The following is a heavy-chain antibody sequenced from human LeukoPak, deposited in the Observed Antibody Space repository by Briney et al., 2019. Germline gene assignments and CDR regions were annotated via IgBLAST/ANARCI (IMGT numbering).Heavy chain of an antibody. CDR1: GFTISAYA. CDR2: IGSYNKP. D-gene: IGHD3-10*02. CDR3: ARDLHYYVAMDV. V-gene: IGHV3-23*01. Sequence: GETLTLSCEVSGFTISAYAMTWVRQPPGTGLEWVSSIGSYNKPHDSYTAQRRFAISRDNYKHMMLLYLKRLEAEDTAPDYCARDLHYYVAMDVWGQGTTVTVSS. J-gene: IGHJ6*02.